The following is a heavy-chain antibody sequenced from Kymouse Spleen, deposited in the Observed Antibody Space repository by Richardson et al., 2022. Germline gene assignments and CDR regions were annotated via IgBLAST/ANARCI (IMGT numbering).Heavy chain of an antibody. D-gene: IGHD3-3*01. Sequence: QVQLVESGGGVVQPGRSLRLSCAASGFTFSSYGMHWVRQAPGKGLEWVAVIWYDGSNKYYADSVKGRFTISRDNSKNTLYLQMNSLRAEDTAVYYCARDRGNYDFWSGYYTGYYYYGMDVWGQGTTVTVSS. CDR2: IWYDGSNK. CDR3: ARDRGNYDFWSGYYTGYYYYGMDV. CDR1: GFTFSSYG. J-gene: IGHJ6*02. V-gene: IGHV3-33*01.